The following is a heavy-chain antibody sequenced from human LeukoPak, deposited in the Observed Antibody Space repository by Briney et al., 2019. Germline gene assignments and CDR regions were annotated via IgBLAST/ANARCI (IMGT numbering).Heavy chain of an antibody. V-gene: IGHV3-21*04. D-gene: IGHD2-2*01. CDR3: AKDQADCSSSSCYERGFDF. J-gene: IGHJ4*02. CDR2: ITSSSSYI. CDR1: GFTFGDYA. Sequence: GGSLRLSCTASGFTFGDYAMTWVRQAPGKGLEWVSSITSSSSYIYYADSVKGRFTISRDNAKNSLYLQMNSLRAEDTAVYYCAKDQADCSSSSCYERGFDFWGQGTLVTVSS.